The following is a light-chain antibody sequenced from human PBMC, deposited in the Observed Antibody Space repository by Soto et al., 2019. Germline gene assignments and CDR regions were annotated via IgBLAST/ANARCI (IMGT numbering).Light chain of an antibody. CDR3: MQALQSPSS. CDR2: LGS. CDR1: QSLLHSNGYNY. Sequence: DIVMTQSPLSLPVTPGEPASISCRSSQSLLHSNGYNYFDWYLQKPGQSPQLLIYLGSNRASGVPDRISGYRSDTDFTLKISRVEAEDVGVYYCMQALQSPSSFGVGTKLEI. V-gene: IGKV2-28*01. J-gene: IGKJ2*03.